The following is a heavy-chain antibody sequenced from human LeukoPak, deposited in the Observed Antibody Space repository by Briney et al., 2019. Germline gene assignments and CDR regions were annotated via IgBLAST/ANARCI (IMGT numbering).Heavy chain of an antibody. CDR1: GGSISSSSYY. D-gene: IGHD3-22*01. CDR3: ASPYYYDSSGFRFDY. Sequence: SETLSLTCTVSGGSISSSSYYWGWIRQPPGQGLEWIGNIYYSGSTYYNPSLKSRVTISVHTSKNQFSLKLSSVTAADTAVYYCASPYYYDSSGFRFDYWGQGTLVTVSS. J-gene: IGHJ4*02. V-gene: IGHV4-39*01. CDR2: IYYSGST.